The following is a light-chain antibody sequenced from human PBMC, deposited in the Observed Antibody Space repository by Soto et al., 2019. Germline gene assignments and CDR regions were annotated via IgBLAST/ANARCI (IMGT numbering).Light chain of an antibody. CDR3: QSYGSSPSANFV. CDR1: SSNIGAGYD. CDR2: GND. J-gene: IGLJ1*01. Sequence: QSVLTQPPSVSGAPGQRVTIPCTGSSSNIGAGYDVHWYQQLPGKAPKLLIYGNDNRPSGVPERFSGSKSGTSASLAITGLRADDEADYYCQSYGSSPSANFVFGTGTKLNVL. V-gene: IGLV1-40*01.